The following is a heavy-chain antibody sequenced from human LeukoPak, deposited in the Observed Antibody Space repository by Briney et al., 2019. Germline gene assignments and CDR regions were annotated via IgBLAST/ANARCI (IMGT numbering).Heavy chain of an antibody. Sequence: PGGSLRLSCAASGFTFSRHGMSWVRQAPGKGLEWVSAISGGGGDTYYTDSVKGRFTISRDNSKNTLYLQMNSLRPEDTAVYFCASGIYCSGGSCYSAFGYWGQGTLVTVSS. CDR1: GFTFSRHG. V-gene: IGHV3-23*01. J-gene: IGHJ4*02. CDR3: ASGIYCSGGSCYSAFGY. CDR2: ISGGGGDT. D-gene: IGHD2-15*01.